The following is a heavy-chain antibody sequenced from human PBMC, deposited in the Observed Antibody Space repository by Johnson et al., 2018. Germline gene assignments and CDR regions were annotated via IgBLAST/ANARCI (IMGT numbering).Heavy chain of an antibody. V-gene: IGHV3-30*18. J-gene: IGHJ3*01. CDR2: ISYDGSNT. CDR1: GFAFHTYG. CDR3: ANVRYISGLYYAFHV. D-gene: IGHD6-19*01. Sequence: VQSGGGVVQPGRSLRLSXAASGFAFHTYGIHWVRQAPGKGLEWVAVISYDGSNTYYADSVKGRFTISRDNSKNTVNLQMNSLRAEDSAVYCCANVRYISGLYYAFHVWGQGTMVTVSS.